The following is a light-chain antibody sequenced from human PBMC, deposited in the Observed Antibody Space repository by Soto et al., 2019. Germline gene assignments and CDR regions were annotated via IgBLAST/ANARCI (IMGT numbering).Light chain of an antibody. V-gene: IGKV1-27*01. CDR1: LAINKC. Sequence: DFQMTQSPSSLSASVGDRVTITSRASLAINKCLAWNQQKPGKVTKVLIYAATILQPRVPSRFSSSRSVTDFGLTISNLQPEDVATYYCQNYVRAPITFGGGTRVQIQ. CDR2: AAT. J-gene: IGKJ4*01. CDR3: QNYVRAPIT.